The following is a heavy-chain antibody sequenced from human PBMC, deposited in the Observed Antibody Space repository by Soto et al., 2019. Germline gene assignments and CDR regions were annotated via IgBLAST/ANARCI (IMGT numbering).Heavy chain of an antibody. D-gene: IGHD3-3*01. Sequence: GGSLRLSCAASGFTFSNAWMNWVGQAPGKGLEWVSAISGSGGSTYYAESVRGRFTVLRDNSRNTVHLQLNTLTAEDTAVYYCAKDLLLEFPYNCLDPWGQGTLVTVSS. CDR3: AKDLLLEFPYNCLDP. J-gene: IGHJ5*02. CDR1: GFTFSNAW. V-gene: IGHV3-23*01. CDR2: ISGSGGST.